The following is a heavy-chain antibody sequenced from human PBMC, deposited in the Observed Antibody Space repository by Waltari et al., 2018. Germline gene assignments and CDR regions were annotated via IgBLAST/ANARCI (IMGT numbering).Heavy chain of an antibody. CDR3: ARAGVGAISFSDY. CDR2: IKQDGTAE. CDR1: GFLFWSHW. Sequence: VQLVESGGGLVQPGGSLGLSCDSSGFLFWSHWMSWVRQAPGKGLEWVANIKQDGTAEYYVDSVRGRFTISRDNAKNSLFLQMNSLRAEDTAVYYCARAGVGAISFSDYWGQGTLVSVSS. J-gene: IGHJ4*02. V-gene: IGHV3-7*01. D-gene: IGHD1-26*01.